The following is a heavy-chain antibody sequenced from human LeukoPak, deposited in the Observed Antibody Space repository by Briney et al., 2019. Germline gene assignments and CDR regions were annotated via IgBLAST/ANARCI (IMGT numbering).Heavy chain of an antibody. V-gene: IGHV4-59*01. CDR1: GGSISSYY. J-gene: IGHJ4*02. CDR2: IYYSGTT. D-gene: IGHD6-13*01. Sequence: SETLSLTCTVSGGSISSYYWSWIRQPPGKGREWIGYIYYSGTTNYNPSLKCRVTISVDTSKNQFSLKLSSVTAADTAVYYCARGVYIAAAQYGYWGQGTLVTVSP. CDR3: ARGVYIAAAQYGY.